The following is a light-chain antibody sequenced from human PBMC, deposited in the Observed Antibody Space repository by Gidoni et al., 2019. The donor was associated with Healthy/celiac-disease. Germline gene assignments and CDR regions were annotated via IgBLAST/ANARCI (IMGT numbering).Light chain of an antibody. CDR1: SLRSYY. CDR2: GKN. V-gene: IGLV3-19*01. J-gene: IGLJ3*02. Sequence: SSELTQAPAVSVALGQTVRITCQGDSLRSYYASWYQQKPGQAPVLVIYGKNNRPSGIPDRFSGSSSGNTASLTITGAQAEDEADYYCNSRDSSGNPHWVFGGGTKLTVL. CDR3: NSRDSSGNPHWV.